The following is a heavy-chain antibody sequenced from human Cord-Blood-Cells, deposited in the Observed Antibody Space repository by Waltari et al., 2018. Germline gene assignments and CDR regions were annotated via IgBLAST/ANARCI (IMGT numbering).Heavy chain of an antibody. CDR1: GFTFSNAW. Sequence: EVQLVESGGGLVKPGGSLRLSCAASGFTFSNAWMSWVRQAPGKGLEWVGRIKSKTDGGQTDYAAPVTGRFTISRDHSKNTLYLQMNSLKTEDTAVYYCTTVRSGSYWSDYWGQETLVTVSS. CDR2: IKSKTDGGQT. D-gene: IGHD1-26*01. CDR3: TTVRSGSYWSDY. V-gene: IGHV3-15*01. J-gene: IGHJ4*02.